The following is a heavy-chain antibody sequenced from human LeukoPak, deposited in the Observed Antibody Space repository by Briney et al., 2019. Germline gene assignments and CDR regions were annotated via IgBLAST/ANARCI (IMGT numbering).Heavy chain of an antibody. CDR3: AKESNLGLRLGELSSLDY. CDR1: GFTFDDYA. Sequence: SGGSLRLSCAASGFTFDDYAMHWVRQAPGKGLEWVSLISWDGGSTYYADSVKGRFTISRDNSKNSLYLQMNSLRAEDTALYYCAKESNLGLRLGELSSLDYWGQGTLVTVSS. D-gene: IGHD3-16*02. CDR2: ISWDGGST. V-gene: IGHV3-43D*03. J-gene: IGHJ4*02.